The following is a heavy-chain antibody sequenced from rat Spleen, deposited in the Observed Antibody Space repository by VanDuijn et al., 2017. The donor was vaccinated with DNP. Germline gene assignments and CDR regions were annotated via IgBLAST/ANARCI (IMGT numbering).Heavy chain of an antibody. CDR3: ARGSGTYYWYFDF. Sequence: EVQLVESGGDLVQPGRSLKLSCAASGFTFSSYWMFWIRQAPGKGLEWVASINADGGSTSYSDSVKGRFSISRDNAENTVYLQMNSLRSEDTATYYCARGSGTYYWYFDFWGPGTMVTVSS. D-gene: IGHD4-4*01. CDR2: INADGGST. J-gene: IGHJ1*01. V-gene: IGHV5-58*01. CDR1: GFTFSSYW.